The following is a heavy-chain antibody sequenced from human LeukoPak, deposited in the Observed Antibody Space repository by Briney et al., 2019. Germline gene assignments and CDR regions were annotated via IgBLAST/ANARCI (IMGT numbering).Heavy chain of an antibody. V-gene: IGHV3-66*01. CDR3: ARDRDYGDYGIGP. J-gene: IGHJ5*02. CDR1: GFTFGDYA. Sequence: GGSLRLSCTASGFTFGDYAMSWVRQAPGKGLEWVSVIYSGGSTYYADSVKGRFTISRDNSKNTLYLQMNSLRAEDTAVYYCARDRDYGDYGIGPWGQGTLVTVSS. D-gene: IGHD4-17*01. CDR2: IYSGGST.